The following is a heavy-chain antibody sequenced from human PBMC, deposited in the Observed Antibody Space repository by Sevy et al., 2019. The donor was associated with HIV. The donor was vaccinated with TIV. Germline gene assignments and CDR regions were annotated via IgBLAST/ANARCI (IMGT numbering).Heavy chain of an antibody. CDR2: ISYDGSNK. D-gene: IGHD3-22*01. J-gene: IGHJ4*02. CDR1: GFTFSSYA. V-gene: IGHV3-30-3*01. CDR3: ARDSTSSGYYSNIDY. Sequence: GGSLRLSCAASGFTFSSYAMHWVRQAPGKGLEWVAVISYDGSNKYYADSVKGLFTISRDNSKNTLYLQMNSLRAEDTAVYYCARDSTSSGYYSNIDYWGQGTLVTVSS.